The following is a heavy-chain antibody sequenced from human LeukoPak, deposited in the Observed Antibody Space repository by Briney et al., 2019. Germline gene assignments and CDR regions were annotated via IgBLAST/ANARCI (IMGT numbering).Heavy chain of an antibody. J-gene: IGHJ4*02. Sequence: GASVKVSCKASGYTFTSYDINWVRQATGQGLEWMGWMNPNSGNTGYAQKFQGRVTMTEDTSTDTAYMELSSLRSEDTAVYYCATGYYYDSGGYSAPFDYWGQGTLVTVSS. D-gene: IGHD3-22*01. CDR1: GYTFTSYD. V-gene: IGHV1-8*01. CDR3: ATGYYYDSGGYSAPFDY. CDR2: MNPNSGNT.